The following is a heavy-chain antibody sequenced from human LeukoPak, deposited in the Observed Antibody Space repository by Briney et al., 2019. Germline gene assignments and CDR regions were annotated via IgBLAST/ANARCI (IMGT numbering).Heavy chain of an antibody. V-gene: IGHV1-2*02. CDR1: GYTFTGYY. CDR2: INPNSGGT. D-gene: IGHD2-2*01. J-gene: IGHJ4*02. Sequence: GASVKVSCKASGYTFTGYYIHWVRQAPGQGLEWMGWINPNSGGTNYAQKFQGRVTMTRDTSISTAYMELSRLRSDDTAVYYCARGPFYCSSTSCFPYFDYWGQGTLVTVSS. CDR3: ARGPFYCSSTSCFPYFDY.